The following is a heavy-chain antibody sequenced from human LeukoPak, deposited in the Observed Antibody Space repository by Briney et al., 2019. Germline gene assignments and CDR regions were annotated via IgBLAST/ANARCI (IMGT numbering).Heavy chain of an antibody. CDR3: ARVRSYGLGSYGYYYYYMDV. J-gene: IGHJ6*03. D-gene: IGHD3-10*01. CDR1: GYTFTGYY. CDR2: INPNSGRT. Sequence: ASVKVSCKASGYTFTGYYMNWVRQAPGQGLEWMGWINPNSGRTNYAHNFQGRVTLTRDPSISTAYMELTGLTSNDTGVYYCARVRSYGLGSYGYYYYYMDVWGKGTTVTVSS. V-gene: IGHV1-2*02.